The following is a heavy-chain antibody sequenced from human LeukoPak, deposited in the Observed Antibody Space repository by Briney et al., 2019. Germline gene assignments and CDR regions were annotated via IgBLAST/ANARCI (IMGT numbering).Heavy chain of an antibody. Sequence: SETLSLTCTVSGDSIATSSYYWGWIRQPPGKGLEWIGNIYYSGSTYYNPSLKSRVTISIDTSKNQFSLWLSSVTAADTAVYYCARLETYDITLDYWGEGTLVTVSS. CDR3: ARLETYDITLDY. D-gene: IGHD3-22*01. V-gene: IGHV4-39*01. CDR2: IYYSGST. CDR1: GDSIATSSYY. J-gene: IGHJ4*02.